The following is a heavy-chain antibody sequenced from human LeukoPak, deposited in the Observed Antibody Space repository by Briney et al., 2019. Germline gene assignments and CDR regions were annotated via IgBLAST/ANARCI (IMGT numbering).Heavy chain of an antibody. CDR1: GYTFTSYD. V-gene: IGHV1-8*01. CDR3: WTYYYDSSGLHFDY. CDR2: MNPNSGNT. J-gene: IGHJ4*02. D-gene: IGHD3-22*01. Sequence: GASVKVSCKASGYTFTSYDINWVRQATGQGLEWMGWMNPNSGNTGYAQKFQGRVTMTRNTSISTAYMELSSLRSEDTAMYYCWTYYYDSSGLHFDYWGQGTLVTVSS.